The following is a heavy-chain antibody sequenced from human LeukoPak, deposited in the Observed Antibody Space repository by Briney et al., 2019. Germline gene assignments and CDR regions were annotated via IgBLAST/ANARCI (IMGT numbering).Heavy chain of an antibody. J-gene: IGHJ4*02. CDR2: INPNSGGT. Sequence: ASVKVSCKASGYTFTSYDINWVRQATGQGLEWMGWINPNSGGTNYAQKFQGRVTMTRDTSISTAYMELSRLRSDDTAVYYCARDNSYYYDSSGYYYFFDYWGQGTLVTVSS. V-gene: IGHV1-2*02. CDR3: ARDNSYYYDSSGYYYFFDY. D-gene: IGHD3-22*01. CDR1: GYTFTSYD.